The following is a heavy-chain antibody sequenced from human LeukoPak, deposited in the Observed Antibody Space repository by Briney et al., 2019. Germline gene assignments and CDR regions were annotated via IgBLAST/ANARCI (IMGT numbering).Heavy chain of an antibody. D-gene: IGHD2-15*01. V-gene: IGHV1-2*06. CDR3: ARGYCSGGSCYEIDY. CDR1: GYTFTGYY. J-gene: IGHJ4*02. CDR2: INPNSGGT. Sequence: ASVKVSCKASGYTFTGYYMHWVRQAPGQGLEWMGRINPNSGGTNYAQKFQGRVTMTRDTSISTAYMELSRLRSDDTAVYHCARGYCSGGSCYEIDYWGQGTLVTVSS.